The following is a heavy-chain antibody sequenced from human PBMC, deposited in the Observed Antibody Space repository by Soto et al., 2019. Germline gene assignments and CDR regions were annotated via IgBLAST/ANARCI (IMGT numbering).Heavy chain of an antibody. Sequence: GASVKVSCKASGGTFSSYAISWVRQAPGQGLEWMGGIIPIFGTANYSQKFQGRVTITADKSTSTAYMELSSLRSEDTAVYYCARDLGYSSSAHWGQGTLVTVSS. CDR2: IIPIFGTA. D-gene: IGHD6-6*01. CDR3: ARDLGYSSSAH. J-gene: IGHJ4*02. V-gene: IGHV1-69*06. CDR1: GGTFSSYA.